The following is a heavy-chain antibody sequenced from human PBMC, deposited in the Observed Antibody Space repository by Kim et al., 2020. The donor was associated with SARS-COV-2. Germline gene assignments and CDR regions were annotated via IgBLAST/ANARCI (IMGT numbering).Heavy chain of an antibody. D-gene: IGHD3-9*01. J-gene: IGHJ5*02. Sequence: ASVKVSCKASGYTFTSYAMNWVRQAPGQGLEWMGWINTNTGNPTYAQGFTGPFVFSLDTSVSTAYLQISSLKAEDTAVYYCARDLPLPGLVTPTVGWFDHWGQGTLVTVSS. V-gene: IGHV7-4-1*02. CDR3: ARDLPLPGLVTPTVGWFDH. CDR2: INTNTGNP. CDR1: GYTFTSYA.